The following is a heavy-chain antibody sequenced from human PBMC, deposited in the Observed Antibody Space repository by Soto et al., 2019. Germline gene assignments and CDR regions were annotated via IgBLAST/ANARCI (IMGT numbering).Heavy chain of an antibody. J-gene: IGHJ6*02. CDR1: WFSFSSYA. Sequence: GGSLRLSCAASWFSFSSYALSWARQATGKGLEWVSAISGSGGSTYYADSVKGRFTISRDNSKNTLYLQMNSLRAEDTAVYYCAKDRMDYYGMDVWGQGTTGTVSS. V-gene: IGHV3-23*01. D-gene: IGHD2-8*01. CDR3: AKDRMDYYGMDV. CDR2: ISGSGGST.